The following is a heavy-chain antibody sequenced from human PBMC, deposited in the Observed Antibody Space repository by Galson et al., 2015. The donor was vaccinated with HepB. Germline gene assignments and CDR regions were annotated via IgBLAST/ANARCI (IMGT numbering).Heavy chain of an antibody. CDR2: VYNTESTNYTERT. D-gene: IGHD3-3*01. J-gene: IGHJ5*02. CDR1: GGSVSHYH. V-gene: IGHV4-59*02. CDR3: AKGNVYEFWSGDFARSAWFDP. Sequence: SLTCTVSGGSVSHYHWNWIRQPPGKGLAWIGYVYNTESTNYTERTNYNPSPKHRVTIAIDTSKNHFSLKLSSVTAADTAVYYCAKGNVYEFWSGDFARSAWFDPWGQGTLVTVSS.